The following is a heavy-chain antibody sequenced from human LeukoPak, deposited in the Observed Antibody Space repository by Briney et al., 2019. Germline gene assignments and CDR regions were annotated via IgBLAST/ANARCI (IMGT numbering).Heavy chain of an antibody. V-gene: IGHV4-59*01. CDR2: IYYSGST. CDR1: GVSISSYY. D-gene: IGHD6-19*01. CDR3: ARRGVAGNAFDI. Sequence: SETLSLTCTVSGVSISSYYWSWIRQPPGKGLEWIGYIYYSGSTNYNPSLKSRVTISVDTSKNQFSLKLSSVTAADTAVYYCARRGVAGNAFDIWGQGTMVTVSS. J-gene: IGHJ3*02.